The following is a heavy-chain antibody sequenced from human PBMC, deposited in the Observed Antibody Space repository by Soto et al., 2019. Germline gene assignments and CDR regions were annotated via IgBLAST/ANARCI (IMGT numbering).Heavy chain of an antibody. CDR2: IYYTGTT. CDR1: GGSITSGGYY. J-gene: IGHJ4*02. Sequence: SETLPLTCTVSGGSITSGGYYWNWIRQHPGKGLEWIAYIYYTGTTYYNPSLKSRVTISIDRSNNQFSLMLSSVTAADTAVYYCARDLRLDSWGPGTLVTVS. D-gene: IGHD2-21*02. CDR3: ARDLRLDS. V-gene: IGHV4-31*03.